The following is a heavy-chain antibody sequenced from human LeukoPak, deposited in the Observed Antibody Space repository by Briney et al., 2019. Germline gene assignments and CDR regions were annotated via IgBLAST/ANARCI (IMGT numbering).Heavy chain of an antibody. J-gene: IGHJ5*02. CDR1: GGTFSSYA. D-gene: IGHD6-13*01. CDR2: IIPIFGTA. Sequence: SVKVSCKASGGTFSSYAISWVRQAPGQGLEWMGGIIPIFGTANYAQKFQGRVTITADESTSTAYMELSSLRSEDTAVYYCARDRAGGIAAAGSGPGNWFDPWGQGTLVTVSS. CDR3: ARDRAGGIAAAGSGPGNWFDP. V-gene: IGHV1-69*13.